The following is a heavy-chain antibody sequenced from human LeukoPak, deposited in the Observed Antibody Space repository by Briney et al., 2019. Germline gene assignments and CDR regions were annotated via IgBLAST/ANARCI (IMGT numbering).Heavy chain of an antibody. CDR1: GFTFSSYA. V-gene: IGHV3-23*01. CDR3: AKLDYPNYYYGMDV. D-gene: IGHD4-11*01. Sequence: PGGSLRLSCAAAGFTFSSYAMSCVRQAPGKGLEWVSAISGSGGSTYYADSVKGRFTISRDNSKNTLYLQMNSLRAEDTAVYYCAKLDYPNYYYGMDVWGQGTTVTVSS. J-gene: IGHJ6*02. CDR2: ISGSGGST.